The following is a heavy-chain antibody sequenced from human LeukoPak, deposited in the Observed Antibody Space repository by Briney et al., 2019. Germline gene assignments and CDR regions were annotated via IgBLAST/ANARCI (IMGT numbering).Heavy chain of an antibody. CDR1: GGSFSGYY. J-gene: IGHJ4*02. CDR2: INHSGST. D-gene: IGHD3-22*01. Sequence: PSETLSLTCAVYGGSFSGYYWSGLRQPPGKGLEWIGEINHSGSTNYNPSLKRRVTISVDTSKNQFSLKLSSVTAADTAVYYCARAVYDSSDYFDHWGQGTLATVSS. V-gene: IGHV4-34*01. CDR3: ARAVYDSSDYFDH.